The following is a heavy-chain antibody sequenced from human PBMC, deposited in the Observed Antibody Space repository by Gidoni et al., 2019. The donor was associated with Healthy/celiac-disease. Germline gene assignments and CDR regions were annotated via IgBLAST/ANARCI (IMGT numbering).Heavy chain of an antibody. CDR3: AKDGDSGYDFHSAFDI. CDR1: GFPFSTYA. Sequence: EVQLLESGGGLVQPGGSLRLSCAASGFPFSTYAMSWVRQAPGKGLEWVSAISGSGGSTYYADSVKGRFTISRDNSKNTLDLQMNSLRAEDTAVYYCAKDGDSGYDFHSAFDIWGQGTMVTVSS. V-gene: IGHV3-23*01. D-gene: IGHD5-12*01. CDR2: ISGSGGST. J-gene: IGHJ3*02.